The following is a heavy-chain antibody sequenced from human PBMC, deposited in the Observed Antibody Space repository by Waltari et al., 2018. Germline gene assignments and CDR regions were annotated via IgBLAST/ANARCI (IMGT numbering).Heavy chain of an antibody. Sequence: QVQLVQSGAEVKKPGASVKVSCKASGYTFTGYYMHWVRQAPGQGLAWMGWSNPKSGGTNYATKCQGRVTMTRDTSISTAYMELSRLRSDDTAVYYCARGLARTNPLDYWGQGTLVTVSS. J-gene: IGHJ4*02. CDR2: SNPKSGGT. V-gene: IGHV1-2*02. CDR3: ARGLARTNPLDY. CDR1: GYTFTGYY.